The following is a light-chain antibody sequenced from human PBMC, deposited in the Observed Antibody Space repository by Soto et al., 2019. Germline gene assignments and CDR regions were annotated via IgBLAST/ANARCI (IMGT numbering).Light chain of an antibody. V-gene: IGKV3-11*01. J-gene: IGKJ4*01. CDR3: QQRSNWLT. CDR2: DAS. Sequence: EVVLTQSPATLSLSPGERATLSCRASQSVSSFLAWYQQKRGQAPRLLIYDASKRAAGIPARFSGSGSGIVFTLTISIREPEDFSVYYCQQRSNWLTFGGGTKMDIK. CDR1: QSVSSF.